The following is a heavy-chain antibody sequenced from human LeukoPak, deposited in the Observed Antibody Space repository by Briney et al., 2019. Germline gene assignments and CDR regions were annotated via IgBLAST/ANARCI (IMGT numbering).Heavy chain of an antibody. Sequence: SETLSLTCTVSGGSMRSYYWSWIRQPPGKGLELIGYVYYSGTANYNPSLESRVTILVDTSKNQFSLNLSSVTAADTAVYYCARTKSGWYYSDYWGQGTLVSVSS. V-gene: IGHV4-59*08. J-gene: IGHJ4*02. CDR1: GGSMRSYY. CDR3: ARTKSGWYYSDY. D-gene: IGHD6-19*01. CDR2: VYYSGTA.